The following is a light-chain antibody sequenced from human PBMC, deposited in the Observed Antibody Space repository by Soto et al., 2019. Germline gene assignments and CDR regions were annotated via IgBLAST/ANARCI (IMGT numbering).Light chain of an antibody. J-gene: IGKJ1*01. CDR2: AAY. Sequence: DIQMTQSTSTLSGSVGDRVTITCRASQTISSWLAWYQQKPGKAPKLLIYAAYSLQSGVPSRFSGSGSGTDFTLTISSLQPEDFATYYCQQSYSTPPWTCGQGTKVDIK. V-gene: IGKV1-39*01. CDR1: QTISSW. CDR3: QQSYSTPPWT.